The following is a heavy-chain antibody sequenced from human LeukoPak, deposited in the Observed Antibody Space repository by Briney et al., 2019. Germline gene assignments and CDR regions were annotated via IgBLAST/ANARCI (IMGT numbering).Heavy chain of an antibody. CDR2: ISSSSSYI. Sequence: GGSLRLSCAASGFTFSSYAMSWVRQAPGKGLEWVSSISSSSSYIYYADSVKGRFTISRDNAKNTVYLQMNSLRAEDTAVYYCAKAGSGWYAPYWGQGTLVTVSS. J-gene: IGHJ4*02. CDR3: AKAGSGWYAPY. CDR1: GFTFSSYA. V-gene: IGHV3-21*01. D-gene: IGHD6-19*01.